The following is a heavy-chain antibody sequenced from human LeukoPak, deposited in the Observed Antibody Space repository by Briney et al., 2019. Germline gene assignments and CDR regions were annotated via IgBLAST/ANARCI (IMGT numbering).Heavy chain of an antibody. CDR1: GFTFSSYA. D-gene: IGHD1-26*01. CDR3: AKDSLIVGATDGVAIDY. V-gene: IGHV3-23*01. Sequence: PGGSLRLSCAASGFTFSSYAMSWVRQAPGKGLEWVSAISGSGGSTYYADSVKGRFTISRDNSKNTLYLQMNSLRAEDTAVYYCAKDSLIVGATDGVAIDYWGQGTLVAVSS. J-gene: IGHJ4*02. CDR2: ISGSGGST.